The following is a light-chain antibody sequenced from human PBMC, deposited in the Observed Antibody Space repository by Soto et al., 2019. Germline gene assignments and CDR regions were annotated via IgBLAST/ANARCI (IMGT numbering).Light chain of an antibody. J-gene: IGKJ1*01. CDR3: QQRTDRPPWT. CDR1: QSVSSN. V-gene: IGKV3-15*01. Sequence: EIVMTQSPATLSVSPGERATLSCRASQSVSSNLAWYQQKPGQAPSLLIYGASTRATGIPARFSGSGSGTEFTLTISSLQSEDFAVYYCQQRTDRPPWTFGQGTKVESK. CDR2: GAS.